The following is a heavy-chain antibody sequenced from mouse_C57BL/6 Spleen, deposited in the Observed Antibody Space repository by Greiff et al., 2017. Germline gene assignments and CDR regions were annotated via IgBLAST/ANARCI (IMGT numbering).Heavy chain of an antibody. CDR1: GYAFSSYW. V-gene: IGHV1-80*01. CDR2: IYPGDGDT. D-gene: IGHD1-1*01. CDR3: ARRFLITTVVATDWYFDF. Sequence: QVQLQQSGAELVKPGASVKISCKASGYAFSSYWMNWVKQRPGKGLEWIGQIYPGDGDTNYNGKFKGKATLTADKSSSTAYMELGSLTSEDSAVYYCARRFLITTVVATDWYFDFWGTGTTVTVSS. J-gene: IGHJ1*03.